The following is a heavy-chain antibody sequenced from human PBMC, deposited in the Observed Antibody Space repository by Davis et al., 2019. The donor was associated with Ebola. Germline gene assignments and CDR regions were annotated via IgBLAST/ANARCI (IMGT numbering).Heavy chain of an antibody. D-gene: IGHD4-11*01. CDR1: GFTFSSYG. CDR3: ARDGDSNYEFDY. CDR2: IWYDGSNK. V-gene: IGHV3-33*01. Sequence: GESLKISCAASGFTFSSYGMHWVRQAPGKGLEWVAVIWYDGSNKYYADSVKGRFTISRDNSKNTLYLQMNSLRAEDTAVYYCARDGDSNYEFDYWGQGTLVTVSS. J-gene: IGHJ4*02.